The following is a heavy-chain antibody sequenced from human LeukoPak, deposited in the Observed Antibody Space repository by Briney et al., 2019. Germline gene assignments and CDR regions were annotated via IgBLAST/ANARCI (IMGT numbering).Heavy chain of an antibody. J-gene: IGHJ4*02. V-gene: IGHV6-1*01. CDR1: GDSVSSNSAA. CDR3: ARDGYYDSSGYYVFYFDY. CDR2: TYYRSKWYN. Sequence: SQTLSLTCAISGDSVSSNSAAWNWIRQSPSRGLEWLGRTYYRSKWYNHYAVSVKSRITITPDTSKNQFSLQLNSVTPEDTAVYYCARDGYYDSSGYYVFYFDYWGQGTLVTVSS. D-gene: IGHD3-22*01.